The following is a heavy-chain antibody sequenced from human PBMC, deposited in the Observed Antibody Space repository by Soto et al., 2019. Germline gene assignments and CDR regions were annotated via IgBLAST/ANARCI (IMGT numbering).Heavy chain of an antibody. CDR3: ARGPPDTPPDD. V-gene: IGHV1-18*01. CDR2: ISSKNGNT. CDR1: EYTFSDYG. J-gene: IGHJ4*02. Sequence: QVQLVQSGADVKKPGATVKVSCKAPEYTFSDYGVSWVRQAPGQGLEWIGWISSKNGNTNFAQKFRGRVTMTTNPSASTVYMELKSLSPDDTAVYYRARGPPDTPPDDGGQGTLVTVSS.